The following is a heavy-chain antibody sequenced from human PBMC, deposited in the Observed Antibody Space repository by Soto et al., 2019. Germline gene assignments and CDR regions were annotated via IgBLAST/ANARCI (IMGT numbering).Heavy chain of an antibody. CDR2: IKSKTDGGTT. V-gene: IGHV3-15*01. Sequence: EVQLVESGGGLVKPGGSLRLSCAASGFTFSNAWMSWVRQAPGKGLEWVGRIKSKTDGGTTDYAAPVKGRFTISRDDSKNTLYLQVNSLKTEDTAVYYCTTEDLIVGATNFDYWGQGTLVTVSS. CDR3: TTEDLIVGATNFDY. D-gene: IGHD1-26*01. J-gene: IGHJ4*02. CDR1: GFTFSNAW.